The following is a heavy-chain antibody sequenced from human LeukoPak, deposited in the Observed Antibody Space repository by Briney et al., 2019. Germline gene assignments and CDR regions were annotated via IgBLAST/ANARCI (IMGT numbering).Heavy chain of an antibody. D-gene: IGHD6-13*01. CDR3: ATDPMGASYSDVHDN. CDR2: FDPADVGT. CDR1: GFPLSELS. J-gene: IGHJ4*02. V-gene: IGHV1-24*01. Sequence: GASVTVSCKVSGFPLSELSMYWVRQAPGKGLEWIGGFDPADVGTFYAQKFQARVTITADASTRTFYMLVNSLRSDDTAVYYCATDPMGASYSDVHDNWGQGTLVAVSS.